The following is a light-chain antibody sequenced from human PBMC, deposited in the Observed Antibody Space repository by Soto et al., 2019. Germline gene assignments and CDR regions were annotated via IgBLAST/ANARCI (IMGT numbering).Light chain of an antibody. CDR3: QQYNNWRT. CDR2: DAS. Sequence: IVMSQSPATLSVSPCEVATISGRASQSVSSSLAWYQPKPGQAPRLLIYDASTRATGIPARFSGSGSGTEFTLSFSGLQSEDFAVYYCQQYNNWRTFGQGTKVDI. CDR1: QSVSSS. V-gene: IGKV3-15*01. J-gene: IGKJ1*01.